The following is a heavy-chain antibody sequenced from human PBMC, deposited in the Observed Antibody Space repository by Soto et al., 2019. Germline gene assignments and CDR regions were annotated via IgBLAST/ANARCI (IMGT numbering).Heavy chain of an antibody. Sequence: GESLRISCKGSGYSFTSYWISWVRQMPGKGLEWMGRIDPSDSYTNYSPSFQGHVTISADKSISTAYLQWSSLKASDTAMYYCARHIGIAARPDHYYGMDVWGQGTTVTVSS. CDR3: ARHIGIAARPDHYYGMDV. CDR2: IDPSDSYT. V-gene: IGHV5-10-1*01. J-gene: IGHJ6*02. D-gene: IGHD6-6*01. CDR1: GYSFTSYW.